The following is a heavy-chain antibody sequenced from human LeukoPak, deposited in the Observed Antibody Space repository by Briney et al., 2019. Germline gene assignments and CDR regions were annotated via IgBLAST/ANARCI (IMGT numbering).Heavy chain of an antibody. CDR2: INPNSGGT. J-gene: IGHJ4*02. CDR3: ARFAVHRRITVAGQFGLDY. D-gene: IGHD6-19*01. V-gene: IGHV1-2*02. CDR1: GYTFTVYY. Sequence: ASVTVSCKASGYTFTVYYMHWVRQAPGQGLEWMGWINPNSGGTNYAQKFQGRVTMTRDTSISTAYMELSRLRSDDTAVYYCARFAVHRRITVAGQFGLDYWGQGTLVTVSS.